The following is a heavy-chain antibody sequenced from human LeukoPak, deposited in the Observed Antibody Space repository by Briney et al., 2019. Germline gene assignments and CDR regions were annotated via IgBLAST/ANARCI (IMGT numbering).Heavy chain of an antibody. Sequence: GGSLRLSCAASGFTFSSYAMSWVRQATGKGLEWVSAIGIAGDTYYLGSVKGRFTISRENAKNSFYLQMNSLRAGDTAVYYCARGSYDNSGYYYFDYWGQGTLVTVSS. CDR1: GFTFSSYA. CDR2: IGIAGDT. CDR3: ARGSYDNSGYYYFDY. D-gene: IGHD3-22*01. J-gene: IGHJ4*02. V-gene: IGHV3-13*01.